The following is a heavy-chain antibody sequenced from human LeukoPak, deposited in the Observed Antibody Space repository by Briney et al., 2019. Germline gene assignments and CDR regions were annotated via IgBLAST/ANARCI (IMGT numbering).Heavy chain of an antibody. J-gene: IGHJ4*02. CDR2: INEDGSAT. CDR1: GYTFSRYW. V-gene: IGHV3-74*01. CDR3: TTDTFGARDS. Sequence: GGSVRHSCAASGYTFSRYWMRWVRQGPGKGLVWVSRINEDGSATSYAESVRGRFTISRDNAKNTLYLQMNSLRAEDAAVYYCTTDTFGARDSWGQGTLVTVSS. D-gene: IGHD3-10*01.